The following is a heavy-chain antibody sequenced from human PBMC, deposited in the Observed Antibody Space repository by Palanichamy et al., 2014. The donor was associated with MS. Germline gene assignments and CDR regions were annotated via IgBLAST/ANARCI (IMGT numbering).Heavy chain of an antibody. CDR2: IYSGDST. D-gene: IGHD3-10*01. CDR1: GFTIKNNY. J-gene: IGHJ4*02. V-gene: IGHV3-53*02. CDR3: ATFSRGGDFFDY. Sequence: VETGGGLVQPGGSLRVSCATSGFTIKNNYVNWVRQSPGKGLEWVSVIYSGDSTYYADSVKGRFTISRDTSKNTVYLQMNSLRVDDTAVYYCATFSRGGDFFDYWGQGTLVAVSS.